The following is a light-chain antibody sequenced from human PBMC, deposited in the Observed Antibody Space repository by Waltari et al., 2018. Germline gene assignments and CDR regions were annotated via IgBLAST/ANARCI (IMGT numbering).Light chain of an antibody. CDR3: QQDNSYSWT. V-gene: IGKV1-5*03. CDR1: QSISSW. CDR2: KAS. Sequence: DIQMTQSPSTLSASVGDRVTITCRASQSISSWLAWYQQKPGKAPKLLIYKASSLESGVPSRCSGSGGGTEFTLTISRQHLDDFATYCCQQDNSYSWTFGQGTKVEIK. J-gene: IGKJ1*01.